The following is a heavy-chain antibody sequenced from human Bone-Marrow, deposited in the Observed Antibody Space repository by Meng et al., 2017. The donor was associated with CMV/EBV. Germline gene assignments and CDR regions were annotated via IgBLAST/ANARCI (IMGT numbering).Heavy chain of an antibody. D-gene: IGHD2-2*01. CDR1: GFTFSSYS. CDR3: AGEDIVVVPAAIRHYYYYGMDV. J-gene: IGHJ6*02. CDR2: ISSSSSTI. Sequence: GESLKISCAASGFTFSSYSMNWVRQAPGKGLEWVSYISSSSSTIYYADSVKGRFTISRDNAKNSLYLQMNSLRAEDTAVYYCAGEDIVVVPAAIRHYYYYGMDVWGQRTTVTVSS. V-gene: IGHV3-48*04.